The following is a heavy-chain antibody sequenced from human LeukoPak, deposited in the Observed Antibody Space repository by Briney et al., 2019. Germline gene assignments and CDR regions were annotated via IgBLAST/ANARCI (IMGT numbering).Heavy chain of an antibody. Sequence: SVKVSCKASGGTFSSYAISWVRQAPGQGLEWMGRIIPILGIANYAQKFQGRVTITADKSTSTAYMELSSLRSEDTAVYYCARVEKLYGMDVWGQGTTVTVYS. V-gene: IGHV1-69*04. D-gene: IGHD3-3*01. CDR3: ARVEKLYGMDV. J-gene: IGHJ6*02. CDR2: IIPILGIA. CDR1: GGTFSSYA.